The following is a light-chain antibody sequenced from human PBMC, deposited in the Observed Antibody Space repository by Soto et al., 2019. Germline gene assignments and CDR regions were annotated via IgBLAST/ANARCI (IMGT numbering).Light chain of an antibody. J-gene: IGKJ2*01. V-gene: IGKV3-20*01. CDR1: QSVSSSY. CDR3: QQYGSSYT. Sequence: EIVLTQSPGTLCLSPGERATLSCRASQSVSSSYLAWYQQKPGQAPRLLIYGASSRATGIPDRFSGSGSGADFTLTINRLEPEDFAVYYCQQYGSSYTFGQGTKLEIK. CDR2: GAS.